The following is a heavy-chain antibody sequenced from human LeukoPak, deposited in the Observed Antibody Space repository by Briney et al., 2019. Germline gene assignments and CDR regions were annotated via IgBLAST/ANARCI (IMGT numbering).Heavy chain of an antibody. V-gene: IGHV4-39*07. CDR3: ARDGSTILGNWFDP. J-gene: IGHJ5*02. CDR1: GGSISSSSYY. Sequence: SETLSLTCTVSGGSISSSSYYWGWIRQPPGKGLEWIGSIYYSGSTYYNPSLKSQVTISVDTSKNQFSLKLSSVTAADTAVYYCARDGSTILGNWFDPWGQGTLVTVSS. D-gene: IGHD3-3*01. CDR2: IYYSGST.